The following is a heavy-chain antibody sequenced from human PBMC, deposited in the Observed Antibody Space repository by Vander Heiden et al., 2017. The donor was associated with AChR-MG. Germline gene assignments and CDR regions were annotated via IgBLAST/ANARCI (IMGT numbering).Heavy chain of an antibody. D-gene: IGHD1-7*01. Sequence: QVQLVESGGGVVQPGRSLRLPCAASGFTFSSYGMHWVRQAPGKGLEWVAVISYDGSNKYYADSVKGRFTISRDNSKNTLYLQMNSLRAEDTAVYYCAKGQTGTTSYYYGMDVWGQGTTVTVSS. J-gene: IGHJ6*02. CDR3: AKGQTGTTSYYYGMDV. V-gene: IGHV3-30*18. CDR1: GFTFSSYG. CDR2: ISYDGSNK.